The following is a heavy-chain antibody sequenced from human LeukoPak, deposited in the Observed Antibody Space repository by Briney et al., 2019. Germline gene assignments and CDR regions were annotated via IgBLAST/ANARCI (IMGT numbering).Heavy chain of an antibody. CDR2: IYYSGST. Sequence: SETLSLTCTVSGGSISSYYWSWIRQPPGKGLEWIGYIYYSGSTNYNPSLKSRVTISVDTSKNQFSLKLSSVTAADTAVYYCAREVDYYDSSGYQQEGHWFDPWGQGTLVTVSS. CDR1: GGSISSYY. CDR3: AREVDYYDSSGYQQEGHWFDP. D-gene: IGHD3-22*01. J-gene: IGHJ5*02. V-gene: IGHV4-59*01.